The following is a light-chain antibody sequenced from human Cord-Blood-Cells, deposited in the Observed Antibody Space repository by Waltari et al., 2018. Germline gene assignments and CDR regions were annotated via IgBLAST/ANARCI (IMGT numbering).Light chain of an antibody. CDR2: QES. CDR3: QAWDV. V-gene: IGLV3-1*01. J-gene: IGLJ1*01. Sequence: SYQLTQPPSVSVSPGQTASITCSGAELGDIYACWYQQNPGQSPVLVIYQESKRPSGIPERFSGSNSGNTATLTISGTQAMDEADYYCQAWDVFGTGTKVTGL. CDR1: ELGDIY.